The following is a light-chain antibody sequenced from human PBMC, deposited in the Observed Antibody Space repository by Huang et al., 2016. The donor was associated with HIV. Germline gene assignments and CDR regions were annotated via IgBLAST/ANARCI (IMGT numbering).Light chain of an antibody. CDR2: SAS. J-gene: IGKJ2*03. CDR3: QQYYTYPHS. V-gene: IGKV1-8*01. CDR1: PGISSY. Sequence: AIRLTQSPSSLSASTGDRVTITCRASPGISSYLAWYQQKPGKAPKILILSASNLQSGVPSRFSGSGFGTDFTLTISSLQSEDLGTYHCQQYYTYPHSFGQGTKLEIK.